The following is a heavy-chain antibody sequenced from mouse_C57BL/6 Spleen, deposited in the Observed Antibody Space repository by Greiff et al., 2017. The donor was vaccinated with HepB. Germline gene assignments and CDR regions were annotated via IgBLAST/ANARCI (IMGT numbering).Heavy chain of an antibody. D-gene: IGHD4-1*01. CDR2: INYDGSST. CDR1: GFTFSDYY. Sequence: VMLVESEGGLVQPGSSMKLSCTASGFTFSDYYMAWVRQVPEKGLEWVANINYDGSSTYYLDSLKSRFIISRDNAKNILYLQMSSLKSEDTATYYCARDLTGTDYAMDYWGQGTSVTVSS. V-gene: IGHV5-16*01. J-gene: IGHJ4*01. CDR3: ARDLTGTDYAMDY.